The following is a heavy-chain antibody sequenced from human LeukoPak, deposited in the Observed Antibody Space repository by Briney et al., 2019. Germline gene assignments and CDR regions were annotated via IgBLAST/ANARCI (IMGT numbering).Heavy chain of an antibody. CDR1: GFTFSDYY. CDR2: ISSSGSTI. D-gene: IGHD3-22*01. CDR3: ARRRGHDNSGYLPVYFDY. V-gene: IGHV3-11*04. J-gene: IGHJ4*02. Sequence: SPGGSLRLSCAASGFTFSDYYMSWIRQAPGKGLEWVSYISSSGSTIYYADSVKGRFTISRDNAKNSLYLQMNSLRAEDTAVYYCARRRGHDNSGYLPVYFDYWGQGTLVTVSS.